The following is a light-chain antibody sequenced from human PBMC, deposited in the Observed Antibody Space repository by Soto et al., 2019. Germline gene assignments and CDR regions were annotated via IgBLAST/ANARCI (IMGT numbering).Light chain of an antibody. CDR3: SSYTSTSTLYV. CDR2: DVS. J-gene: IGLJ1*01. Sequence: QSALTQPASVSGSPGQSITISCTGTSSDVGNYNYVSWYQQDPGKAPKLMIYDVSNRPSGVSNRFSGSKSGNTASLTISGLQAEDEADYYCSSYTSTSTLYVFGTGPKLPVL. CDR1: SSDVGNYNY. V-gene: IGLV2-14*01.